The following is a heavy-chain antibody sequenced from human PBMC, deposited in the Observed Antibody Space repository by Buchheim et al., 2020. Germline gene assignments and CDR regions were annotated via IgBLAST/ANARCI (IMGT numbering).Heavy chain of an antibody. V-gene: IGHV4-61*01. CDR2: IYYSGST. D-gene: IGHD3-10*01. CDR3: ARGVYGSGSYYHFDY. CDR1: GGSVSSGSYY. J-gene: IGHJ4*02. Sequence: QVQLQESGPGLVKPSETLSLTCTVSGGSVSSGSYYWSWIRQPPGKGLEWIGYIYYSGSTNYTPSLKSRVTISVDTSKNQFSRKLSSVTAADTAVDYWARGVYGSGSYYHFDYWGQGTL.